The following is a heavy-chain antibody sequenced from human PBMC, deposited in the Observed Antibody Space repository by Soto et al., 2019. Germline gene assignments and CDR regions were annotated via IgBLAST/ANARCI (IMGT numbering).Heavy chain of an antibody. J-gene: IGHJ6*02. V-gene: IGHV4-59*01. CDR3: ARDPVGGYDFWSGYRGYGMDV. Sequence: PSETLSLTCTVSGGSISSYYWSWIRHPPGKGLEWIGYIYYSGSTNYNPSLKSRVTISVDTSKNQFSLKLSSVTAADTAVYYCARDPVGGYDFWSGYRGYGMDVWGQGTTVTVSS. D-gene: IGHD3-3*01. CDR1: GGSISSYY. CDR2: IYYSGST.